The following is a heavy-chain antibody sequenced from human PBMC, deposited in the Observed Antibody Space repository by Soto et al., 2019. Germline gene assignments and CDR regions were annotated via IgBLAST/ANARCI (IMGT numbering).Heavy chain of an antibody. CDR2: IYYSGST. CDR1: GVSISSSSYY. D-gene: IGHD4-4*01. V-gene: IGHV4-39*01. CDR3: ARHSNRNYGLYYFDY. Sequence: SVTLSLTCTVSGVSISSSSYYLGWIRPPPGKGLEWIGFIYYSGSTKYKPSLKSRVTISVDTSKNQFSLKVSSAIAADTAVYYCARHSNRNYGLYYFDYWGLGALVTVS. J-gene: IGHJ4*02.